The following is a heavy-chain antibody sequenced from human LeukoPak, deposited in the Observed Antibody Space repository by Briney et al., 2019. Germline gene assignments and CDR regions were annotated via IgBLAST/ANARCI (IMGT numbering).Heavy chain of an antibody. Sequence: GGSLRLSCAASGFTFSSYAMSWVRQAPGKGLEWVSYISSSSSTIYYADSVKGRFTISRDNAKNSLYLQMNSLRDEDTAVYYCARTRGYSYGYSDYWGQGTLVTVSS. CDR1: GFTFSSYA. CDR2: ISSSSSTI. D-gene: IGHD5-18*01. J-gene: IGHJ4*02. CDR3: ARTRGYSYGYSDY. V-gene: IGHV3-48*02.